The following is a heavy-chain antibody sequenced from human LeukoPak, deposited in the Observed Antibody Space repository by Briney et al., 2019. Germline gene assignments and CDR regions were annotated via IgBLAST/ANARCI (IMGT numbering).Heavy chain of an antibody. CDR3: ATGITFGRLIATD. V-gene: IGHV1-8*01. CDR1: GYTFISYD. J-gene: IGHJ4*02. Sequence: ASVKVSCKASGYTFISYDINWVRQATGQGLEWMGWMNPNSGNTGYAQKFQGRVTMTRDTSISTAYMELSSLRSEDTAVYYCATGITFGRLIATDWGQGTLVTVSS. D-gene: IGHD3-16*02. CDR2: MNPNSGNT.